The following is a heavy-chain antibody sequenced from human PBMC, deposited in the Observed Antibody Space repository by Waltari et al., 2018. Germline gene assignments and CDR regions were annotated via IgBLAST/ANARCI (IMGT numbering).Heavy chain of an antibody. CDR3: AGTDLHTKIAFDS. J-gene: IGHJ4*02. V-gene: IGHV4-39*01. CDR1: GTSLASAAHY. CDR2: RYFTGTT. D-gene: IGHD2-21*01. Sequence: QVRPRESGPGLVTPSEPLSLTSAVSGTSLASAAHYWGWVRQSPERGLEWIGTRYFTGTTHYNPSLRSRVTISADTSRDQFSLRVNSVTAADTAVYYCAGTDLHTKIAFDSWGQGTQVTVSA.